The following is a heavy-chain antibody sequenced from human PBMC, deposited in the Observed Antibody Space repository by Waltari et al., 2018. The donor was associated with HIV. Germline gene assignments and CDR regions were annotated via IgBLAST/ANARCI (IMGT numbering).Heavy chain of an antibody. CDR2: INTNTGNP. D-gene: IGHD6-6*01. V-gene: IGHV7-4-1*02. CDR1: RYTFTSYL. Sequence: QVQLVQSGSELKKPGASVQVSCKASRYTFTSYLLTCVRQPPGQWLEWMGWINTNTGNPTYAQGFTGRFVFSLDTSVSTAYLQISSLKAEDTAVYYCARDRPRTLFDVYGMDVWGQGTTVTVSS. J-gene: IGHJ6*02. CDR3: ARDRPRTLFDVYGMDV.